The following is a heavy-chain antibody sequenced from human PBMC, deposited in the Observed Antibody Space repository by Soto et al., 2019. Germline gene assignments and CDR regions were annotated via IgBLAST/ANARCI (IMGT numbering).Heavy chain of an antibody. CDR1: GGTFSSYA. J-gene: IGHJ5*02. D-gene: IGHD6-19*01. CDR2: IIPIFGTA. Sequence: QVQLVQSGAEVKKPGSSVKVSCKASGGTFSSYAISWVRQAPGQGLEWMGGIIPIFGTANYAQKFQGRVTITADEDTSTAYMELSSLRSEGTAVYYCARVPQFAVADPSPWFDPWGQGTLVTVSS. V-gene: IGHV1-69*01. CDR3: ARVPQFAVADPSPWFDP.